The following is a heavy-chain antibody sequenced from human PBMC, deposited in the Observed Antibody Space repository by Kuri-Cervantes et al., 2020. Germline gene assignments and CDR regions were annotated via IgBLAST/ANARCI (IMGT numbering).Heavy chain of an antibody. CDR3: ARDPGYSRAHLN. V-gene: IGHV4-39*07. CDR2: IYYSGGT. CDR1: GGSISSSSYY. D-gene: IGHD6-13*01. J-gene: IGHJ4*02. Sequence: SETLSLTCTVSGGSISSSSYYWGWIRQPPGKGLEWIGSIYYSGGTYYNPSLKSRVTISVDTSKNQFSLKLSSVTAADTAVYYCARDPGYSRAHLNWGQGTLVTVSS.